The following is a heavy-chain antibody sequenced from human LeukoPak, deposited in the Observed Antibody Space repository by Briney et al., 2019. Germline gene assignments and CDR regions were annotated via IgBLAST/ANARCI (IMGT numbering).Heavy chain of an antibody. CDR2: IKGDGSKK. D-gene: IGHD3-16*01. CDR1: GCNFSTHW. CDR3: ARDEGWGSDY. V-gene: IGHV3-7*03. J-gene: IGHJ4*02. Sequence: PPGGSLRLAGAASGCNFSTHWMSWGRQAPGKGVEWVADIKGDGSKKYYVDSVKGRCTISRDNAKNSLHLQMNSLRVEDAAVHYCARDEGWGSDYWSQGVLVTVSS.